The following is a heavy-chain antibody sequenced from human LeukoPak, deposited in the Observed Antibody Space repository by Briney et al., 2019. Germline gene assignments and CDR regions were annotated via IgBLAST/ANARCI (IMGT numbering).Heavy chain of an antibody. CDR3: AKGGGYEAQYYYYYLDV. CDR1: GFTFSSYG. D-gene: IGHD5-12*01. J-gene: IGHJ6*03. V-gene: IGHV3-30*02. CDR2: IRYDGGNK. Sequence: GGSLRLSCAASGFTFSSYGMHWVRQAPGKGLEWVAFIRYDGGNKYYADSVKGRFTISRDNSKNTLYLQMKSLRAEDTAVYYCAKGGGYEAQYYYYYLDVWGKGTTVTISS.